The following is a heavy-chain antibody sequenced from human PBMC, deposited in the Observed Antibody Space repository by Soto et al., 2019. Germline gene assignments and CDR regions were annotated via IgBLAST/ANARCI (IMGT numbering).Heavy chain of an antibody. CDR2: ISGSGGTT. CDR3: ATSSDRGIAAALDS. CDR1: TFTFTDYA. V-gene: IGHV3-23*01. J-gene: IGHJ4*02. D-gene: IGHD6-13*01. Sequence: EVQLLESGGGLVRPGGSLRLSCVASTFTFTDYAMRWVRQAPGEGLEWVSGISGSGGTTYYAESVKGRFSISRDNAKNTLYLHLNNLRVEYTAIYYCATSSDRGIAAALDSWGQGTLVTVSS.